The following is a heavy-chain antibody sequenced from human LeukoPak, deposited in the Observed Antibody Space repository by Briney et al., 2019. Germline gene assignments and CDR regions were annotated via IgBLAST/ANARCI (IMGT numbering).Heavy chain of an antibody. CDR2: ISSSSSYI. CDR1: GFTFSSYS. J-gene: IGHJ4*02. CDR3: ARVGGFGSLYYFDY. V-gene: IGHV3-21*01. D-gene: IGHD2-15*01. Sequence: GGSLRLSCAASGFTFSSYSMNWARQAPGKGLEWVSSISSSSSYIYYADSVKGRFTISRDNAKNSLYLQMNSLRAEDTAVYYCARVGGFGSLYYFDYWGQGTLVTVSS.